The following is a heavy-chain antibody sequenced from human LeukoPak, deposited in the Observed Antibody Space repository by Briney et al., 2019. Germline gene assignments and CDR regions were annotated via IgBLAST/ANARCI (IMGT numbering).Heavy chain of an antibody. Sequence: PGGSLRLSCAASGFTFSSYGMHWVRQAPGKGLEWVAVIWYDGSNKYYADSVKGRFTISRDNSKNTLYLQMNSLRAEDTAVYYCARDHSSVDRYGMDVWGQGTTVTVS. CDR2: IWYDGSNK. J-gene: IGHJ6*02. V-gene: IGHV3-33*01. CDR3: ARDHSSVDRYGMDV. CDR1: GFTFSSYG.